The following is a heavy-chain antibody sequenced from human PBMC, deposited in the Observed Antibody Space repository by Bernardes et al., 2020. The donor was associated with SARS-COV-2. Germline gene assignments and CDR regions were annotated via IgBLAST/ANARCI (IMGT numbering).Heavy chain of an antibody. V-gene: IGHV1-18*04. CDR3: ASDRGIHYYDLDY. CDR2: ISGYSGNT. CDR1: GYTFSDFG. Sequence: ASVKVSCKASGYTFSDFGISWVRQAPGQGLEWMGWISGYSGNTNYAQRLQGRVSMTTDTSTTTAYMELRSLRSDDTAVYYCASDRGIHYYDLDYWRQGTLLTVSS. D-gene: IGHD3-22*01. J-gene: IGHJ4*02.